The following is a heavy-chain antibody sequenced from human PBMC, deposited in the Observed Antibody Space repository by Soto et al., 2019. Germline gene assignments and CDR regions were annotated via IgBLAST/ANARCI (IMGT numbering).Heavy chain of an antibody. CDR1: GYTFTSYA. CDR3: ARPGGIAAASGAFDI. J-gene: IGHJ3*02. D-gene: IGHD6-13*01. Sequence: ASVKVSCKASGYTFTSYAMHWVRQAPGQRLEWMGWINAGNGNTKYSQKFQGRVTITRDTSASTAYMELSSLRSEDTAVYYCARPGGIAAASGAFDIWGQGTMVTVSS. CDR2: INAGNGNT. V-gene: IGHV1-3*01.